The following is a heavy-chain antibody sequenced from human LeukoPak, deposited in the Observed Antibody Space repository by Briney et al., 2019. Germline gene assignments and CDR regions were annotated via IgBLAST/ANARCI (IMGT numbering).Heavy chain of an antibody. CDR1: GGSTSSHY. CDR2: IYYSGST. D-gene: IGHD1-26*01. V-gene: IGHV4-59*11. Sequence: SETLSLTCTVSGGSTSSHYWSWIRQPPGKGLEWIGYIYYSGSTNYNPSLKSRVTISVDTSKNQFSLKLSSVTAADTAVYYCARRRAYSGSPASPFDYWGQGTLVTVSS. J-gene: IGHJ4*02. CDR3: ARRRAYSGSPASPFDY.